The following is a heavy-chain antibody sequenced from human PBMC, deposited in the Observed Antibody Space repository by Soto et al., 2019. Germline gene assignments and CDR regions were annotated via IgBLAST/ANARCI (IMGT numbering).Heavy chain of an antibody. J-gene: IGHJ6*02. CDR3: ARERGDSRSPYYYDGMDV. V-gene: IGHV1-69*12. D-gene: IGHD6-13*01. CDR2: IIPIFGTA. Sequence: QVQLVQSGAEVKKPGSSVKVSCKASGGTFSSYAISWVRQAPGQGLEWMGGIIPIFGTANYAQKFQGRVTITADESTSPACMELGSLRAEDTGVYYCARERGDSRSPYYYDGMDVWGQGTTVTVSS. CDR1: GGTFSSYA.